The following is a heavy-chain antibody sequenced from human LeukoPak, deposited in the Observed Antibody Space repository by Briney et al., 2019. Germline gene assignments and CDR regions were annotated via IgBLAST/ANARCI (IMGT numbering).Heavy chain of an antibody. CDR2: IYTSGST. Sequence: SQTLSLTCTVSGGSISSGSYYWSWIRQPAGKGLEWIGRIYTSGSTNYNPSLKSRVTISVDTSKNQFSLKLSSVPAADTAVYYCARRSYYDYVWGSYQDAFDIWGQGTMVTVSS. J-gene: IGHJ3*02. V-gene: IGHV4-61*02. CDR1: GGSISSGSYY. D-gene: IGHD3-16*02. CDR3: ARRSYYDYVWGSYQDAFDI.